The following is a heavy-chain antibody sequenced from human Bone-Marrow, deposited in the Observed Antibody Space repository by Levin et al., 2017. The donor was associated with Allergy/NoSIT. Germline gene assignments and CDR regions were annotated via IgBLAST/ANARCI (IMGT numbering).Heavy chain of an antibody. J-gene: IGHJ5*02. D-gene: IGHD2-2*01. V-gene: IGHV3-21*01. CDR1: GFTFSSYS. CDR2: ISSSSSYI. CDR3: ARATEPGGYCSSTSCYPQNWFDP. Sequence: GESLKISCAASGFTFSSYSMNWVRQAPGKGLEWVSSISSSSSYIYYADSVKGRFTISRDNAKNSLYLQMNSLRAEDTAVYYCARATEPGGYCSSTSCYPQNWFDPWGQGTLVTVSS.